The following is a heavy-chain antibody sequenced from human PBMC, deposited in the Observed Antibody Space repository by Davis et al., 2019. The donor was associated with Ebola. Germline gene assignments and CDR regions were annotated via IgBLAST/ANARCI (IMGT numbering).Heavy chain of an antibody. D-gene: IGHD5-12*01. CDR2: TNHRGRT. J-gene: IGHJ4*02. CDR1: GGSLSAYY. V-gene: IGHV4-34*01. Sequence: PSETLSLTCDIYGGSLSAYYWTWIRQSPGKGLEWIGETNHRGRTNYKSSIQSRVTISADTSNNRVSLRLTSVTAADTAVYFCASFGYTSSATELWGQGTLVSVSS. CDR3: ASFGYTSSATEL.